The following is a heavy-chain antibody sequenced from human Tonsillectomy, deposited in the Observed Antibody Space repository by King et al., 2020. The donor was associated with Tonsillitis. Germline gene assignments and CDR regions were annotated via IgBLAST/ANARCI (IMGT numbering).Heavy chain of an antibody. J-gene: IGHJ4*02. Sequence: VQLVESGGGLVKPGGSLRLSCEASGFTFSSYSMNWVRQAPEKGLEWVSSISSSSSYIYYADSVKGRFTISRDNANNSLYLQMNSLRAEDTAVYYCAREQQLIRWGQGTLVTVSS. D-gene: IGHD6-13*01. CDR3: AREQQLIR. CDR1: GFTFSSYS. CDR2: ISSSSSYI. V-gene: IGHV3-21*01.